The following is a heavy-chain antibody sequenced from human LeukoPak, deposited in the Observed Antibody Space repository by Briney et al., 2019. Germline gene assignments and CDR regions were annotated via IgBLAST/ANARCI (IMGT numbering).Heavy chain of an antibody. Sequence: QAGGSLRLSCAASGFTFDDYAMHWVRQAPGKGLEWVSGISWNSGSIGYADSVKGRFIISRDNAKNSLYLQMNSLRAEDTALYYCAKGLYSYGHNWFDPWGQGTLVTVSS. D-gene: IGHD5-18*01. CDR2: ISWNSGSI. J-gene: IGHJ5*02. CDR1: GFTFDDYA. CDR3: AKGLYSYGHNWFDP. V-gene: IGHV3-9*01.